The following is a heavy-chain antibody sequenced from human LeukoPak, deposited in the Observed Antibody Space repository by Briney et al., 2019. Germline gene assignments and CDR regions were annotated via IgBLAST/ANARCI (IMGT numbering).Heavy chain of an antibody. J-gene: IGHJ4*02. V-gene: IGHV4-4*02. CDR3: ARAPGEGGYYFYY. D-gene: IGHD1-26*01. CDR2: IYHSGST. Sequence: SETLSLTCAVSGGSISSSNWWSWVRQPPGKGLEWIGEIYHSGSTNYNPSLKSRVTISVDKSKNQFSLNLSSVTAADTAVYYCARAPGEGGYYFYYWGQGTLVTVSS. CDR1: GGSISSSNW.